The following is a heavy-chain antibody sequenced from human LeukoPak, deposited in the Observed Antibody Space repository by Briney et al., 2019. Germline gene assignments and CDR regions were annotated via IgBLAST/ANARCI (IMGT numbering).Heavy chain of an antibody. J-gene: IGHJ4*02. V-gene: IGHV4-4*07. Sequence: ETLSLTCTVSGGSISSYYWSWIRQPAGKGLEWIGRIYTSGSTNYNPSLKSRVTISVDASKNQFSLKLSSVTAADTAVYYCATGGSGSYLFDYWGQGTLVTVSS. CDR3: ATGGSGSYLFDY. CDR2: IYTSGST. D-gene: IGHD3-10*01. CDR1: GGSISSYY.